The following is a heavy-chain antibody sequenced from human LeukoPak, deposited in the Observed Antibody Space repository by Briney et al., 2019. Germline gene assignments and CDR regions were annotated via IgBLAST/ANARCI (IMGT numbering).Heavy chain of an antibody. CDR2: ISGNNDNP. V-gene: IGHV1-18*01. D-gene: IGHD1-26*01. CDR1: GYTFSNFG. Sequence: ASVKVSCKASGYTFSNFGISWVRQAPGQGLEWMGWISGNNDNPNYGQKFQGRFTVTSDSSTSTAYMELRNLRSGDTGVYYCARDGTRADDYWGQGALVTVSS. J-gene: IGHJ4*02. CDR3: ARDGTRADDY.